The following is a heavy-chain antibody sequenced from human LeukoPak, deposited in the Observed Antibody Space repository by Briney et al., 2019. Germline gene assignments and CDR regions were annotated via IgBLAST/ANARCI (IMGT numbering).Heavy chain of an antibody. Sequence: GGSLRLSCAASGFTFSSYAMSWVRQAPGKGLEWVTAISGSGGSTYYADSVKGRFTISRDNSKNTLYLQMNSLRAEDTAVYYCAKLDAHSSSFDYWGQGTLVTVSS. CDR3: AKLDAHSSSFDY. J-gene: IGHJ4*02. D-gene: IGHD6-13*01. CDR2: ISGSGGST. V-gene: IGHV3-23*01. CDR1: GFTFSSYA.